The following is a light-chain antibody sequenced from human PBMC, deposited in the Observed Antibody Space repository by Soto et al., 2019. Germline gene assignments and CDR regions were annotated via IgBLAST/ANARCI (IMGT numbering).Light chain of an antibody. CDR2: DAS. Sequence: DIQLTQSPSSLSASVSVSVTITCQASQDISDYLNWYQQKPGKAPNLLIYDASNLETGVPSRFSGSVSVTFFIFTISSLQPEDIATYDCQQYNTLPYTVDQGTRLEIK. V-gene: IGKV1-33*01. J-gene: IGKJ2*01. CDR1: QDISDY. CDR3: QQYNTLPYT.